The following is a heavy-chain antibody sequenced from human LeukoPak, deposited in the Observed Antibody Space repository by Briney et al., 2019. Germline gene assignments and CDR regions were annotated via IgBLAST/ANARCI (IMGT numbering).Heavy chain of an antibody. D-gene: IGHD5-18*01. CDR2: IYYSGST. CDR1: GGSISSYY. V-gene: IGHV4-59*08. J-gene: IGHJ4*02. Sequence: SETLSLTCAVSGGSISSYYWSWIRQPPGKGLEWIGYIYYSGSTNYNPSLKSRVTISVDTSKNQFSLKLSSVTAADTAVYYCARQSGYSYGYDYWGQGTLVTVSS. CDR3: ARQSGYSYGYDY.